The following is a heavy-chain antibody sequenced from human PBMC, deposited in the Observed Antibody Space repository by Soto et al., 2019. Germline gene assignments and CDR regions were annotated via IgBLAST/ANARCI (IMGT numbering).Heavy chain of an antibody. V-gene: IGHV3-23*01. D-gene: IGHD5-12*01. J-gene: IGHJ5*02. CDR1: GFTFSSYA. CDR3: AISLDREAYNDRVHA. Sequence: REYLRLSCSASGFTFSSYAMSWVRQAPGKGLEWVSAISGSDNSTYYADSVKGRFTISRDNSKNTLYLQMDSLRVEDTAVYYCAISLDREAYNDRVHAWGQGTPVT. CDR2: ISGSDNST.